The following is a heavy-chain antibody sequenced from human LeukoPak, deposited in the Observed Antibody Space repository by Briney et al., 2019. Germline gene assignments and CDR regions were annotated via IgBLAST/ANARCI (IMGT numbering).Heavy chain of an antibody. D-gene: IGHD5-24*01. J-gene: IGHJ4*02. V-gene: IGHV1-3*01. CDR2: INAGNGDA. CDR1: GYTFTTYA. CDR3: AREIDRDDYNRFFDY. Sequence: ASVKVSCKASGYTFTTYAIHWVRQAPGRSLEWMGRINAGNGDAKYSQNFHDRIAITRDTSASTAYMEMRSLRSEDTAVYYCAREIDRDDYNRFFDYWGQGTLVTVSS.